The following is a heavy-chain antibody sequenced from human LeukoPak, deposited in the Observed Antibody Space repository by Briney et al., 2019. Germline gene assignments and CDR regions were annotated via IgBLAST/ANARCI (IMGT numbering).Heavy chain of an antibody. D-gene: IGHD6-19*01. Sequence: ASVKVSCKASGYTFTGYYMHWVRQAPGQGLEWMGWINPNSGGTNYAQKLQGRVTMTTDTSTSTAYMELRSLRSDDTAVYYCARLHSSGQSDNWFDPWGQGTLVTVSS. CDR1: GYTFTGYY. J-gene: IGHJ5*02. V-gene: IGHV1-2*02. CDR3: ARLHSSGQSDNWFDP. CDR2: INPNSGGT.